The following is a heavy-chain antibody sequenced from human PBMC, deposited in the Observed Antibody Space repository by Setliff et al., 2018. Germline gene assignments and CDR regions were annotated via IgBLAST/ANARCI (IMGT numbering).Heavy chain of an antibody. Sequence: ASVKVSCKASGDTFSSYAINWVRQAPGQGLEWMGGIIPIFGTANYAQKFQGRLTITTDTSTSTAYMELRSLRSDDTAVYYCARGRDPAYYYDSGGYYWDYWGQGTLVTVSS. CDR3: ARGRDPAYYYDSGGYYWDY. CDR1: GDTFSSYA. V-gene: IGHV1-69*05. D-gene: IGHD3-22*01. CDR2: IIPIFGTA. J-gene: IGHJ4*02.